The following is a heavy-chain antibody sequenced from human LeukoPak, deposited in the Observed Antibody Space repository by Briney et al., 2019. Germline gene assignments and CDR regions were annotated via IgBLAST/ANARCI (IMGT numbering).Heavy chain of an antibody. Sequence: SGTLSLTCTVSGGSISSSSYYWGWIRQPPGKGLEWIGSIYYSGSTYYNPSLKSRVTISVDTSKNQFSLKLSSVTAADTAVYYCARRSYEAFDYWGQGTLVTVSS. D-gene: IGHD5-12*01. CDR3: ARRSYEAFDY. J-gene: IGHJ4*02. CDR1: GGSISSSSYY. CDR2: IYYSGST. V-gene: IGHV4-39*07.